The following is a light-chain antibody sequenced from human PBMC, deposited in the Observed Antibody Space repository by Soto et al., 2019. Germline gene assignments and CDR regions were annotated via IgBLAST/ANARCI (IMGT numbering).Light chain of an antibody. Sequence: EIVLTQSPGTLSLSPVETATLSCRASQSLTSSYLAWYQQRPGQAPSLLIYGVSSRATGIPDRFSGSGSGTDFTLTISRLEPEDFAVYYCQQYDTSPTTFGQGTKVDIK. CDR1: QSLTSSY. J-gene: IGKJ1*01. CDR2: GVS. V-gene: IGKV3-20*01. CDR3: QQYDTSPTT.